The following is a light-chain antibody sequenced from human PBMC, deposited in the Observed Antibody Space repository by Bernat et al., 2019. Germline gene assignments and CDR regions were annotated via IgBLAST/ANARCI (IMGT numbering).Light chain of an antibody. CDR1: SSNIGNNY. CDR2: DNN. Sequence: QSVLTQPPSVSAAPGQKVTISCSGSSSNIGNNYVSWYQQHPATAPKHLIYDNNKRPSGLPDRFSGSKSGTSATLGITGLQTGDEADYYCGTWDSSISGGVFGGGTKLTVL. J-gene: IGLJ3*02. CDR3: GTWDSSISGGV. V-gene: IGLV1-51*01.